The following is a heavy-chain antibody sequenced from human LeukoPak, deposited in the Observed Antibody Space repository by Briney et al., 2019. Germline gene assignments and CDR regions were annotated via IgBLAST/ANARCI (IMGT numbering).Heavy chain of an antibody. J-gene: IGHJ4*02. CDR2: ILWDGGSA. CDR1: GFTFDDYT. V-gene: IGHV3-43*01. D-gene: IGHD1-26*01. Sequence: PGGSLRLSCAASGFTFDDYTMHWVRQRPGKGLEWVAMILWDGGSAYYADSLKGRFAISRDNSKNSLFLEMTSLRSEDTALYHCVKGATGLRYGHFDSWGQGTLVTVSS. CDR3: VKGATGLRYGHFDS.